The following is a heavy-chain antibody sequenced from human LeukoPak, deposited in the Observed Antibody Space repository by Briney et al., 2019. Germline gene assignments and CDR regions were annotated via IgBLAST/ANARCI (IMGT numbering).Heavy chain of an antibody. V-gene: IGHV3-48*01. Sequence: PGGSLRLSCAASGFTFSSYSMNWVRQAPGKGLEWASYISSSSTIYYADSVKGRFTISRDNAKNSLYLQMNSLRAEDTAVYYCARDLPVAGTGRRVPYFDYWGQGTLVTVSS. D-gene: IGHD6-19*01. CDR1: GFTFSSYS. CDR3: ARDLPVAGTGRRVPYFDY. J-gene: IGHJ4*02. CDR2: ISSSSTI.